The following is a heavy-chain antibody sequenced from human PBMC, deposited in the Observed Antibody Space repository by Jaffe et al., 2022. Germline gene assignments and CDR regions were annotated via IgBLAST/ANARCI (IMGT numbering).Heavy chain of an antibody. Sequence: EVQLVQSGAEVKKPGESLKISCKGSGYSFTSYWIGWVRQMPGKGLEWMGIIYPGDSDTRYSPSFQGQVTISADKSISTAYLQWSSLKASDTAMYYCVRHFPFYCSGGSCYSPDYWGQGTLVTVSS. J-gene: IGHJ4*02. CDR3: VRHFPFYCSGGSCYSPDY. D-gene: IGHD2-15*01. CDR1: GYSFTSYW. CDR2: IYPGDSDT. V-gene: IGHV5-51*01.